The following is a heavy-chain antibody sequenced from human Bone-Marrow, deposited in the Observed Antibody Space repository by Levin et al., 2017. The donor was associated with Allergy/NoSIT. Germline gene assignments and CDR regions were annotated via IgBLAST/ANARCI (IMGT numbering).Heavy chain of an antibody. CDR3: ARPDCSGTSCYYFFDS. J-gene: IGHJ4*02. V-gene: IGHV3-48*02. Sequence: GGSLRLSCAASGFTFSRYSMNWVRQAPGRGLEWVSYISRSSSTISYADSVKGRLTISRDNAKNSLYLQMNSLRDEDTAVYYCARPDCSGTSCYYFFDSWGQGTLVTVSS. CDR2: ISRSSSTI. CDR1: GFTFSRYS. D-gene: IGHD2-2*01.